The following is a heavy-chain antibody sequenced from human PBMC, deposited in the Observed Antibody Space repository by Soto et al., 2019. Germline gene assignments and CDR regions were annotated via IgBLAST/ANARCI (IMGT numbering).Heavy chain of an antibody. V-gene: IGHV4-59*08. CDR1: GASINGYS. CDR2: IYYSGST. D-gene: IGHD5-18*01. Sequence: SETLSLTCTVSGASINGYSWSWIRQPPGKGLEWIGYIYYSGSTSYNPSLKSRVTISVDTSKNQFSLQLSSVTAADTALYFCARHDMAMVRVSYLDQWGQGALVTVSS. CDR3: ARHDMAMVRVSYLDQ. J-gene: IGHJ4*02.